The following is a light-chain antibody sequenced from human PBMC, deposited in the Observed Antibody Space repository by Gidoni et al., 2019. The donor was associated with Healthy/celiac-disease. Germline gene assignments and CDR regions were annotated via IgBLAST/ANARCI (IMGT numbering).Light chain of an antibody. J-gene: IGKJ2*01. CDR2: GAS. CDR1: QSVSRN. CDR3: QQYNNWPPYT. Sequence: EIVMTQSHATLSVSPGERATLTCRASQSVSRNLAWYQQKPGQAPRLLIYGASTRATGIPAMFSGSGSGTEFTLTISSLQSEDFAVYYCQQYNNWPPYTFGQGTKLEIK. V-gene: IGKV3-15*01.